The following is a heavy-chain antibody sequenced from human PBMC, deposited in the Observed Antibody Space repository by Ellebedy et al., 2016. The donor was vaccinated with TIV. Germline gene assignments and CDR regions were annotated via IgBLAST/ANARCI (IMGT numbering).Heavy chain of an antibody. CDR2: INAGNGNT. CDR1: GYTFTSYA. V-gene: IGHV1-3*01. J-gene: IGHJ4*02. CDR3: ARFGQVEKYYYDSSGYCLDY. Sequence: ASVKVSCKASGYTFTSYAMHWVRQAPGQRLEWMAWINAGNGNTKYSQKLQGRVTMTTDTSTSTAYMELRSLRSDDTAMYYCARFGQVEKYYYDSSGYCLDYWGQGTLVTVSS. D-gene: IGHD3-22*01.